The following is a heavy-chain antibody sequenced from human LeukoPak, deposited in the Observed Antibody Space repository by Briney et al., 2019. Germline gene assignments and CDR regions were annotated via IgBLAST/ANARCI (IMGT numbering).Heavy chain of an antibody. Sequence: SQTLSLTCAVSGGSISSGGYYWSWIRQPAGKGLEWIGRIYTSGSTNYNPSLKSRVTISVDTSNNQFSLELRSVTAADTAVYYCARLGSGSWYGFGVFDIWGQGTTVTVSS. CDR2: IYTSGST. J-gene: IGHJ3*02. D-gene: IGHD6-13*01. CDR1: GGSISSGGYY. V-gene: IGHV4-61*02. CDR3: ARLGSGSWYGFGVFDI.